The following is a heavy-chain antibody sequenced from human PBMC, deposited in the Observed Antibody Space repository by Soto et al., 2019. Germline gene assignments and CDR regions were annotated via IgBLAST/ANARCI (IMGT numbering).Heavy chain of an antibody. J-gene: IGHJ3*01. CDR2: FDRENGEA. Sequence: QVQLVQSGTEVKKPGASVKVSCRVSGYTLSELSIHWVRQVPGKGLEWMGAFDRENGEAIYAQRFLGRLTMPEDTSTDTAYMELSSLRSEDTAIYYCATTQAAGAFDVWGQGTMVTVSS. D-gene: IGHD6-13*01. V-gene: IGHV1-24*01. CDR3: ATTQAAGAFDV. CDR1: GYTLSELS.